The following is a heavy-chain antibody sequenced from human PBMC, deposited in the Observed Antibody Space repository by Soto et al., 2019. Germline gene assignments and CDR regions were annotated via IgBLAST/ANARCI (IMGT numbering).Heavy chain of an antibody. CDR3: ARADIVVVQAATGPLYYYYGMDV. Sequence: SVKVSCKASGGTFSSYAISWVRQAPGQGLAWMGGIIPIFGTANYAQKFQGRVTITADESMSTAYMELSSLRSEDTAVYYCARADIVVVQAATGPLYYYYGMDVWGQGATVTVSS. D-gene: IGHD2-2*01. J-gene: IGHJ6*02. V-gene: IGHV1-69*13. CDR2: IIPIFGTA. CDR1: GGTFSSYA.